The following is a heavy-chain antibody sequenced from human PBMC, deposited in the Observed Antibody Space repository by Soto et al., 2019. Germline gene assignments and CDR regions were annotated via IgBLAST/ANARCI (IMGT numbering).Heavy chain of an antibody. CDR1: GFTFSSYA. CDR2: ISGSGGST. D-gene: IGHD2-15*01. Sequence: GESLKISCAASGFTFSSYAMSWVRQAPGKGLEWVSAISGSGGSTYYADSVKGRFTISRDNSKNTLYLQMNSLRAEDTAVYYCAFRGMGVVAIDFDYWGQGTLVTVSS. J-gene: IGHJ4*02. V-gene: IGHV3-23*01. CDR3: AFRGMGVVAIDFDY.